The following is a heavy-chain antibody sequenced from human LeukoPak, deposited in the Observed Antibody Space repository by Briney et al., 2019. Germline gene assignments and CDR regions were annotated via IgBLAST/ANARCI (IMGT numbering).Heavy chain of an antibody. V-gene: IGHV1-2*02. CDR3: ARKRQWLDGNWFDP. CDR2: INPNSGGT. J-gene: IGHJ5*02. D-gene: IGHD6-19*01. Sequence: ASVKVSCKASGYTFTGYYMHWVRQAPGQGLEWMRWINPNSGGTNYAQKFQGRVTMTRDTSISTAYMELSRLRSDDTAVYYCARKRQWLDGNWFDPWGQGTLVTVSS. CDR1: GYTFTGYY.